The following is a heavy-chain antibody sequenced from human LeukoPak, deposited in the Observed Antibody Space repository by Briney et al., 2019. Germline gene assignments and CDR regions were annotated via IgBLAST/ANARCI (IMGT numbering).Heavy chain of an antibody. V-gene: IGHV4-39*01. Sequence: SEILSLTCTVPGGSISSSSYYWGWIRQPPGKGLEWIGSIYYSGSTYYNPSLKSRVTISVDTSKNQFSLKLSSVTAADTAVYYCARHAPIYYFDYWGQGTLVTVSS. CDR2: IYYSGST. CDR1: GGSISSSSYY. D-gene: IGHD2-21*01. J-gene: IGHJ4*02. CDR3: ARHAPIYYFDY.